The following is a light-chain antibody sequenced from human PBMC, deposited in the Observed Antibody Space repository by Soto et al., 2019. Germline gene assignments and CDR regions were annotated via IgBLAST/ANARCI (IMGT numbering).Light chain of an antibody. CDR1: QSVSSY. CDR2: DAS. V-gene: IGKV3-11*01. Sequence: EIVLTQSPATLSLSPGERATLSCRASQSVSSYLAWYQQKPGQAPRLLIYDASNRATGIPARFSGSGSGTDFTRAISCPEPEDFAVYYCQQRSHWPRYTVRQGTKLVIK. J-gene: IGKJ2*01. CDR3: QQRSHWPRYT.